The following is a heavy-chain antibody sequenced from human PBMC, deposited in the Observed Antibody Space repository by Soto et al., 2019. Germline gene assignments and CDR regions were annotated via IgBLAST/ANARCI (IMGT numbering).Heavy chain of an antibody. D-gene: IGHD2-15*01. CDR1: GFTLSNIG. J-gene: IGHJ4*02. Sequence: VQLVESGGGVVQPGTSLRLACAASGFTLSNIGMQWVRQAPGTGLEWVAVISAGGNTKYYADSVKGRFTISRDNSKNSLFVQMNSLRTEDTAVYYCAKESGGGMYAAYFDRWGQGTLVTVAA. CDR3: AKESGGGMYAAYFDR. V-gene: IGHV3-30*18. CDR2: ISAGGNTK.